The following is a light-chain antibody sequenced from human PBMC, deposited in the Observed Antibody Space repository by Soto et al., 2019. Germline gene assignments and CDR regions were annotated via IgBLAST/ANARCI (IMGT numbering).Light chain of an antibody. J-gene: IGLJ1*01. CDR1: SSNIGAGYD. CDR3: PSYASSRRYV. V-gene: IGLV1-40*01. CDR2: GNS. Sequence: QSVLTQPPSVSGAPGQRVTISCTGSSSNIGAGYDVHWYQQLPGTVPKLLIYGNSNRPSGVPDRFSGSKSGTSASLAITGLQAQDEADHHCPSYASSRRYVLGTGTKVTVL.